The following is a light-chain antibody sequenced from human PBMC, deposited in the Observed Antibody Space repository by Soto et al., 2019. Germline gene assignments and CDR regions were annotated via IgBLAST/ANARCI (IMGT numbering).Light chain of an antibody. CDR1: QSISSW. CDR3: QQVNSYPLT. J-gene: IGKJ4*01. V-gene: IGKV1-9*01. CDR2: AAS. Sequence: DIQLTQSPSFLSASVGDRVTITCRASQSISSWLAWYQQKPGKAPKLLIYAASTLQSGVPSRFSGSGSDTEFTLTISSLQPEDFATYYCQQVNSYPLTFGGGTKWIS.